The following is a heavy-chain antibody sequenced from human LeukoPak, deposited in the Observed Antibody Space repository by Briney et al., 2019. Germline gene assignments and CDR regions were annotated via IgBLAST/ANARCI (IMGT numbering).Heavy chain of an antibody. D-gene: IGHD2-15*01. Sequence: SGTLSLTCTVSGGSISSSSYYWGWIRQPPGKGLEWIGSIYYSGSTYYNPSLKSRVTISVDTSKNQFSLQLNSVTPEDTAVYYCARDPHYAYSIFDSWGQGTLVTVSS. J-gene: IGHJ4*02. CDR3: ARDPHYAYSIFDS. CDR1: GGSISSSSYY. CDR2: IYYSGST. V-gene: IGHV4-39*02.